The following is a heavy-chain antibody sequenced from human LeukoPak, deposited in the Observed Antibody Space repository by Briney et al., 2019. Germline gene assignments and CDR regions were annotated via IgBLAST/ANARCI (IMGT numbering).Heavy chain of an antibody. D-gene: IGHD3-16*01. Sequence: PGGSLRLSCAASGFIFNDYWVHWVRQAPGKGLVWVPRISSYGYSTDYAESVKGRFTISRENGDNTLFLQMDSLRAEDRAVYYCARDRYAYDTAYDYWGRGTLVTVSS. V-gene: IGHV3-74*01. CDR2: ISSYGYST. CDR3: ARDRYAYDTAYDY. J-gene: IGHJ4*02. CDR1: GFIFNDYW.